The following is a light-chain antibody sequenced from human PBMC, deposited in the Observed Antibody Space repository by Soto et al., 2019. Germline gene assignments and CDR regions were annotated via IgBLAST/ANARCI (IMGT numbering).Light chain of an antibody. CDR2: GAS. CDR1: HRVSSS. J-gene: IGKJ4*01. V-gene: IGKV3-15*01. CDR3: QPYNNWPLT. Sequence: EIVLTQSPGTLSLSPGERAALSFRASHRVSSSLAWYQQKPGQAPRLLIYGASTRATDIPPRFSGSGSGTDFTLTISSLQSEDFAVYYCQPYNNWPLTFGGGTKVDIK.